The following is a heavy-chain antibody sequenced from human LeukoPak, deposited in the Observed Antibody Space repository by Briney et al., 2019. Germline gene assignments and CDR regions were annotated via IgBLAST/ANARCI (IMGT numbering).Heavy chain of an antibody. Sequence: SETLSLTCTVSGGSISSYYWSWIRQPAGKGLEWIGRIYTSGSTNYNPSLKGRVTMSVDTSKNQFSLKLSSVTAADTAVYYCARVRGGLGGVPIAAVYDAFDIWGQGTMVTVSS. CDR3: ARVRGGLGGVPIAAVYDAFDI. J-gene: IGHJ3*02. CDR1: GGSISSYY. CDR2: IYTSGST. D-gene: IGHD3-16*01. V-gene: IGHV4-4*07.